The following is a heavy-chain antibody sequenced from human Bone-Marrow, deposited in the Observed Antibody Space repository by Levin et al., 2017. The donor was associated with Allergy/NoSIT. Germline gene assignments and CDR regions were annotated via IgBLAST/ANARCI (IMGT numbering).Heavy chain of an antibody. CDR3: ARRGVTVTKGEDY. J-gene: IGHJ4*02. D-gene: IGHD4-17*01. CDR1: GFTFSSYS. CDR2: ISGGSSNK. V-gene: IGHV3-48*02. Sequence: SGGSLRLSCAASGFTFSSYSMNWVRQAPGKGPEWISYISGGSSNKQYADSVKGRFTISRDNAKNSLYLQMNSLRDEDTAVYYCARRGVTVTKGEDYWGQGTLVTVSS.